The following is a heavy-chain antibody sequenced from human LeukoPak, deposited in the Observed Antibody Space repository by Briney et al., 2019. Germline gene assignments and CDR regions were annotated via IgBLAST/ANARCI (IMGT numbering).Heavy chain of an antibody. CDR2: IYSDGST. J-gene: IGHJ5*01. D-gene: IGHD3-16*01. V-gene: IGHV3-53*01. CDR1: GFIVSGDF. Sequence: GGSLRLSCAASGFIVSGDFMSWVRQAPRKGLEWVSVIYSDGSTYYADSVQGRFIISRDNSRNTLHLQMTGLRAEDTAVYYCARERGRGRDSPWFDYWGQGSLVTVSS. CDR3: ARERGRGRDSPWFDY.